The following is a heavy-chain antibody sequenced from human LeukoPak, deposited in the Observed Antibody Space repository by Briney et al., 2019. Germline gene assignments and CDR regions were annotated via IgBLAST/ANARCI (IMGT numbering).Heavy chain of an antibody. V-gene: IGHV4-59*08. D-gene: IGHD6-13*01. J-gene: IGHJ4*02. CDR2: IYYSGST. Sequence: SETLSLTCTASGGSISSYYWSWIRQPPGKGLEWIGNIYYSGSTNSNPSLKSRVTISVDTSKNQFSLKLSSVTAADTAVYYCARHREQQLARAGFDYWGQGTLVTVSP. CDR1: GGSISSYY. CDR3: ARHREQQLARAGFDY.